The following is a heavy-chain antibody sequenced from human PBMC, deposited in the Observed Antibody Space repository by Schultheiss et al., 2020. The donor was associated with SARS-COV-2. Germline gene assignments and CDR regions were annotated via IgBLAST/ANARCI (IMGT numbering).Heavy chain of an antibody. D-gene: IGHD6-6*01. V-gene: IGHV4-4*07. CDR2: IYTSGST. CDR1: GGSISSYY. Sequence: SETLSLTCTVSGGSISSYYWSWIRQPAGKGLEWIGRIYTSGSTNYNPSLKSRVTMSVDTSKNQLSLKLSSVTAADTAVYYCASLSSSSPYYWYFDLWGRGTLVTVSS. J-gene: IGHJ2*01. CDR3: ASLSSSSPYYWYFDL.